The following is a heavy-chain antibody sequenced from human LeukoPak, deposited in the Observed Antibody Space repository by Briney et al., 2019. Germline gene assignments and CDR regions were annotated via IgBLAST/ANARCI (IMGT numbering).Heavy chain of an antibody. CDR3: AKDPRGYSYGWTPLDY. D-gene: IGHD5-18*01. J-gene: IGHJ4*02. Sequence: GGSLRLSCAASGFTFSSYGMHWVRQAPGKGLEWVAFIRYDGSNKYYADSVKGRFTISRDNSKNTLYLQMNSLRAEDTAVYYCAKDPRGYSYGWTPLDYWGQGTLVTVSS. CDR1: GFTFSSYG. V-gene: IGHV3-30*02. CDR2: IRYDGSNK.